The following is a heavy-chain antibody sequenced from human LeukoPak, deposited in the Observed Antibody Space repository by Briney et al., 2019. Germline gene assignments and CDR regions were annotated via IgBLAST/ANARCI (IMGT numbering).Heavy chain of an antibody. CDR1: GFTFSSYW. CDR2: INSGGSST. CDR3: ARELLWFGESPQNWFDP. D-gene: IGHD3-10*01. Sequence: GGSLRLSCAASGFTFSSYWMHWVRQAPGKGLVWVSRINSGGSSTSYADPVKGRFTISRDNAKNTLYLQMNSLRAEDTAVYYCARELLWFGESPQNWFDPWGQGTLVTVSS. J-gene: IGHJ5*02. V-gene: IGHV3-74*01.